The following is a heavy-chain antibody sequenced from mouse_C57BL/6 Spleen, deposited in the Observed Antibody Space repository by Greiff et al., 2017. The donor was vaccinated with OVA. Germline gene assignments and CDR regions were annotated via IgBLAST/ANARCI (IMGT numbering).Heavy chain of an antibody. CDR2: IDPENGDT. J-gene: IGHJ3*01. V-gene: IGHV14-4*01. CDR1: GFNIKDDY. Sequence: VQLQQSGAELVRPGASVKLSCTASGFNIKDDYMHWVKQRPEQGLEWIGWIDPENGDTEYASKFQGKATITADPSSNIAYLQLSNLTSEDTAVYYCTTSVYGGFAYWGQGTLVTVSA. CDR3: TTSVYGGFAY. D-gene: IGHD1-1*01.